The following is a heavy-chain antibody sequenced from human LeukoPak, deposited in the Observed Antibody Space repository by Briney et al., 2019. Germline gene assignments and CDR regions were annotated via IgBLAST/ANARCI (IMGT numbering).Heavy chain of an antibody. D-gene: IGHD4-17*01. Sequence: ASVKVSCKASGYTFTSYYMHWVRQAPGQGLEWMGIINPSGGSTSYAQEFQGRVTMTRDTSTSTVYMELSSLRSEDTAVYYCARDTDYGDSPEGAFDIWGQGTMVTVSS. CDR2: INPSGGST. CDR3: ARDTDYGDSPEGAFDI. CDR1: GYTFTSYY. V-gene: IGHV1-46*01. J-gene: IGHJ3*02.